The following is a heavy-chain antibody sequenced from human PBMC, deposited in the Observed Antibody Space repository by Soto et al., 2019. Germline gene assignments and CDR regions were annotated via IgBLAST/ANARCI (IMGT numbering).Heavy chain of an antibody. CDR2: IFWDDDK. V-gene: IGHV2-5*02. J-gene: IGHJ4*02. Sequence: QITLKESGPTLVKPTQTLTLTCTFSGFSLTTSGVGVGWIRQPPGKALEWLALIFWDDDKRYSPSLKSRLTITKDTSKNQVVLTMTNMDPVDTSTYYCASSSGYRIFDCWGQGTLVTVSS. CDR3: ASSSGYRIFDC. D-gene: IGHD3-22*01. CDR1: GFSLTTSGVG.